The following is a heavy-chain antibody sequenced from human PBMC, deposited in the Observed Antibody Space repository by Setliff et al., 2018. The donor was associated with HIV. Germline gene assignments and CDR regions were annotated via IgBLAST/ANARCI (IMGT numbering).Heavy chain of an antibody. CDR3: AKGVKYLDP. V-gene: IGHV3-53*01. Sequence: PGGSVRLSCAASGFIVSDNYMTWLRQAPGKGLEWVSILYNDGRTYYADSVKGRFTISRDNSINLLYLHMHRLIAEDTAVYYCAKGVKYLDPWGQGTLVTVSS. D-gene: IGHD2-2*02. CDR2: LYNDGRT. J-gene: IGHJ5*02. CDR1: GFIVSDNY.